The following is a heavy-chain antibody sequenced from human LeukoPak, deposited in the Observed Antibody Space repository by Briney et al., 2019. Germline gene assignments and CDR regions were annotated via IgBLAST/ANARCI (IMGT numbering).Heavy chain of an antibody. J-gene: IGHJ4*02. Sequence: SVKVSFKASGGTFSTYAISWVRQAPGQGLEWVGRIVPILGTANYAQNFQGRVTITAARSTTTAYMELSSLRSEDTAVYYCARVPQGSSWPYYFDYWGQGTLVTVSS. CDR1: GGTFSTYA. CDR3: ARVPQGSSWPYYFDY. D-gene: IGHD6-13*01. CDR2: IVPILGTA. V-gene: IGHV1-69*04.